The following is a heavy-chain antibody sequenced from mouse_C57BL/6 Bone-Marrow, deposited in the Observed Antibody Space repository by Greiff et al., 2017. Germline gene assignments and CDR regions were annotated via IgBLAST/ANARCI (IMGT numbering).Heavy chain of an antibody. J-gene: IGHJ3*01. CDR1: GYTFTSYW. D-gene: IGHD1-1*01. CDR2: IDPSDSYT. Sequence: QVQLQQPGAELVMPGASVKLSCKASGYTFTSYWMHWVKQRPGQGLEWIGEIDPSDSYTNYNQKFKGKSTLTVDKSSSTAYMQLSSLTSEESAVYYCAREFYYGSSYGFAYWGQGTLVTVSA. CDR3: AREFYYGSSYGFAY. V-gene: IGHV1-69*01.